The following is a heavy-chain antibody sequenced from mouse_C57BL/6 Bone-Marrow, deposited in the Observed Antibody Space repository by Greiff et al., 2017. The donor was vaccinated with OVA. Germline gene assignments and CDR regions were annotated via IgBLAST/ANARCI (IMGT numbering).Heavy chain of an antibody. CDR1: GFTFSSYG. CDR3: ARRWGAY. D-gene: IGHD1-1*02. J-gene: IGHJ3*01. CDR2: ISSGGSYT. V-gene: IGHV5-6*01. Sequence: EVQVVESGGDLVKPGGSLKLSCAASGFTFSSYGMSWVRQTPDKRLEWVATISSGGSYTYYPDSVKGRFTISRDNAKNTLYLQMSSLKSEDTAMYYCARRWGAYWGQGTLVTVSA.